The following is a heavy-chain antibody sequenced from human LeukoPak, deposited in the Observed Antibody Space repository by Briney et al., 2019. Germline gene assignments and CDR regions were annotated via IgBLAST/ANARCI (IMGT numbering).Heavy chain of an antibody. CDR1: GGSISSSSYY. CDR2: IYHSGST. J-gene: IGHJ4*02. D-gene: IGHD6-19*01. CDR3: ARVPSYSSGSYYFDY. Sequence: SETLSLTCTVSGGSISSSSYYWGWIRQPPGKGLEWIGYIYHSGSTYYNPSLKSRVTISVDRSKNQFSLKLSSVTAADTAVYYCARVPSYSSGSYYFDYWGQGTLVTVSS. V-gene: IGHV4-39*07.